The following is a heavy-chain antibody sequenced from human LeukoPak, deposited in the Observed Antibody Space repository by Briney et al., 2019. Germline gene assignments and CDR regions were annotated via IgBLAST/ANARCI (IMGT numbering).Heavy chain of an antibody. D-gene: IGHD7-27*01. V-gene: IGHV4-59*01. J-gene: IGHJ4*02. Sequence: ETLSLTCTVSGGSISSYYWSWIRQPPGKGLEWIGYIYYSGSTNYNPSLKSRVTISVDTSKNQFSLKLSSVTAADTAVYYCARGTNWAFFDYWGQGTLVTVSS. CDR1: GGSISSYY. CDR3: ARGTNWAFFDY. CDR2: IYYSGST.